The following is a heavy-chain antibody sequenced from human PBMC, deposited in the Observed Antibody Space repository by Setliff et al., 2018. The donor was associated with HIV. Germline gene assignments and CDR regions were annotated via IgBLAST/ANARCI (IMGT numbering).Heavy chain of an antibody. J-gene: IGHJ6*02. V-gene: IGHV1-2*06. CDR3: ARFPVLGGMDV. CDR1: GYTFTGYY. D-gene: IGHD1-20*01. Sequence: ASVKVSCKASGYTFTGYYMHWVRQAPGQGLEWIGRIIPNSGGTNYAQKFQGRVTMTRDTSISTAYMELSSLRSEDTAVYYCARFPVLGGMDVWGQGTTVTVSS. CDR2: IIPNSGGT.